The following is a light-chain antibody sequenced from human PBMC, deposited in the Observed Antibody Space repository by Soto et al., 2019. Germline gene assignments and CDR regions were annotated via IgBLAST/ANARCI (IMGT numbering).Light chain of an antibody. CDR3: QQYKDWPPVYT. V-gene: IGKV3D-15*01. CDR2: DAS. J-gene: IGKJ2*01. Sequence: EIVMTQSPATLSVSPGERATLSCRASHSVSSSLAWYQQKPGQAPRLLIYDASTRATGIPARFTGSGSVTDFTLTISSLQSEYFAVYFCQQYKDWPPVYTFGQGTKLDIK. CDR1: HSVSSS.